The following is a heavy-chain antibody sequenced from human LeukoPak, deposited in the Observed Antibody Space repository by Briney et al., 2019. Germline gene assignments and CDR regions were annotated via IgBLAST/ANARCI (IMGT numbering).Heavy chain of an antibody. D-gene: IGHD2-2*01. V-gene: IGHV1-2*04. Sequence: GASVKVSCEASGYTFTGYYMHWVRQAPGQGLGWMGWINPNSGGTNYAQKFQGWVTMTRDTSISTAYMELSRLRSGDTAVHYCARDRGGYCSSTSRYGSFWFDPWGQGTLVTVSS. CDR3: ARDRGGYCSSTSRYGSFWFDP. J-gene: IGHJ5*02. CDR2: INPNSGGT. CDR1: GYTFTGYY.